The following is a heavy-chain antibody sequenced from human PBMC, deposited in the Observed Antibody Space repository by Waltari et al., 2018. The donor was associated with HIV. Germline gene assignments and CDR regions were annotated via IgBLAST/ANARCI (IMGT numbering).Heavy chain of an antibody. J-gene: IGHJ4*02. CDR3: ARGGRGSGSYSPYFDY. CDR2: MNPNSGNT. D-gene: IGHD3-10*01. V-gene: IGHV1-8*01. CDR1: GYTFSSHD. Sequence: QVQLVQSGAEVKKPGASVKVSCEASGYTFSSHDINWVRQAPGQGLEWMGWMNPNSGNTGYAQKVQGRVTLTRNTSISTASMGLSSLRSEDTAVYYCARGGRGSGSYSPYFDYWGQGSLVTVS.